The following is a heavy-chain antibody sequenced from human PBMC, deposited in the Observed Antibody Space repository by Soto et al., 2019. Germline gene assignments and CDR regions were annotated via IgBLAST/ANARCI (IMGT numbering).Heavy chain of an antibody. V-gene: IGHV6-1*01. J-gene: IGHJ6*02. Sequence: PSQTLSLTCVLSGDSVSSNSAAWNWIRQSPSRGLEWLGRTYYRSKWYNDYAVSVKSRITINPDTSKNQFSLQLNSVTPEDTAVYYCARALTPTSGTVFYYGMDVWGQGTTVTVSS. D-gene: IGHD1-1*01. CDR3: ARALTPTSGTVFYYGMDV. CDR2: TYYRSKWYN. CDR1: GDSVSSNSAA.